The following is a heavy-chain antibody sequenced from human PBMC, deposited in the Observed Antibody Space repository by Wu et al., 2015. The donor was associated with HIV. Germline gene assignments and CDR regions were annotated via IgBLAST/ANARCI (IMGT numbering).Heavy chain of an antibody. D-gene: IGHD7-27*01. CDR2: INPTEGST. CDR1: GYTFTNYY. V-gene: IGHV1-46*01. CDR3: ARDPHWGSIHYYLDY. J-gene: IGHJ4*02. Sequence: QVQLVQSGAEVKKPGASVKVSCKASGYTFTNYYIHWVRQAPGQGLQWMGIINPTEGSTTYALKFQGRIAMTSDTSTGTVYMELTSLRSEDTAVYYCARDPHWGSIHYYLDYWGQGALVTVSS.